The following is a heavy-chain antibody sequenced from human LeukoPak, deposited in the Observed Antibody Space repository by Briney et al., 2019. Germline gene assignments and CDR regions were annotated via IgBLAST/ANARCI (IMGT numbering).Heavy chain of an antibody. Sequence: PSETLSLTCAVYGGSFSGYYWSWIRQPPGKGLEWIGEINHSGSTNYNPSLKSRVTISVDTSKNKFSLKLSSVTAADTAVYYCARRAKRITMVRGVISTWFDPWGQGTLVTVSS. CDR2: INHSGST. CDR3: ARRAKRITMVRGVISTWFDP. J-gene: IGHJ5*02. V-gene: IGHV4-34*01. D-gene: IGHD3-10*01. CDR1: GGSFSGYY.